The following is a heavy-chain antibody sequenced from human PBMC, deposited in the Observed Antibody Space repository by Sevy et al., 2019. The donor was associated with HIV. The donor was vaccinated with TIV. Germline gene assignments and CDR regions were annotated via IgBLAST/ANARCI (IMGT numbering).Heavy chain of an antibody. CDR3: ARDGGAVAGRARLYYCYGKDV. Sequence: GGSLRLSCAASGFTFGSYSMNWVRQAPGKGLEWVSYISSSSSTIYYADSVKGRFTVSRDNAKNSLYLQMNSLRDEDTAVYYCARDGGAVAGRARLYYCYGKDVWGQGTTVTVSS. V-gene: IGHV3-48*02. CDR2: ISSSSSTI. CDR1: GFTFGSYS. D-gene: IGHD6-19*01. J-gene: IGHJ6*01.